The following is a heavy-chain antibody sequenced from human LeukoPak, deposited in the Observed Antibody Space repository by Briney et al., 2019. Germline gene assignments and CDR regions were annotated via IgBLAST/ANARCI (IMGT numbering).Heavy chain of an antibody. Sequence: ASVKVSCKASGYSFTSYSMNWVRQAPGQGLEWMGWINTNTGNPTYGQGFTGRFVFSLDTSVSTAYMQISSLKAEDTAVYYCARASDTARGTFDYWGQGTLVTVSS. CDR1: GYSFTSYS. D-gene: IGHD5-18*01. J-gene: IGHJ4*02. CDR2: INTNTGNP. CDR3: ARASDTARGTFDY. V-gene: IGHV7-4-1*02.